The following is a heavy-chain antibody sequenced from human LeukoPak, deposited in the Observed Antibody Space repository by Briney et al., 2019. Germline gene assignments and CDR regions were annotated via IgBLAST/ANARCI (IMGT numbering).Heavy chain of an antibody. V-gene: IGHV3-7*01. CDR3: ARIIYGGNSDEAFDI. J-gene: IGHJ3*02. CDR1: GFTFPSYW. Sequence: GGSLRLSCAASGFTFPSYWMSWVRQAPGKGLEWVASIKQDGSEKYYVDSVKGRFTISRDNAKNSLYLQMNSLRAEDTAVYYCARIIYGGNSDEAFDIWGQGTMVTVSS. CDR2: IKQDGSEK. D-gene: IGHD4-23*01.